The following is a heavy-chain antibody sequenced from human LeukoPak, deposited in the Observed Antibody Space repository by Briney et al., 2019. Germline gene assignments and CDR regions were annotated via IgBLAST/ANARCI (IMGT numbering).Heavy chain of an antibody. V-gene: IGHV3-9*01. CDR3: AKDGGNYYESSGRQYYFDY. CDR2: ISWNSGDI. J-gene: IGHJ4*02. D-gene: IGHD3-22*01. Sequence: HPGGSLRLSCAASGFTFDDYAMHWVRQAPGKGLEWVSRISWNSGDIGYTDSVKGRFTVSRDNAKNSLFLEMNSLRAEDTALYYCAKDGGNYYESSGRQYYFDYWGQGTLVTVSS. CDR1: GFTFDDYA.